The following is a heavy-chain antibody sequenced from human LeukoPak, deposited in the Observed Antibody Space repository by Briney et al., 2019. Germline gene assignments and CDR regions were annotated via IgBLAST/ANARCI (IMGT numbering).Heavy chain of an antibody. CDR2: ISSSGSTI. CDR3: ARGLKTRGGGRFCKIYMTKLVKGCTDYNWFDP. CDR1: GFTFGDYY. J-gene: IGHJ5*02. D-gene: IGHD6-6*01. Sequence: GGSLRLSCAASGFTFGDYYMSWIRQAPGKGLEWVSYISSSGSTIYYADSVKGRFTISRDNAKNSLYLQMNSLRAEDTAVYYCARGLKTRGGGRFCKIYMTKLVKGCTDYNWFDPWGQGTLVTVSS. V-gene: IGHV3-11*01.